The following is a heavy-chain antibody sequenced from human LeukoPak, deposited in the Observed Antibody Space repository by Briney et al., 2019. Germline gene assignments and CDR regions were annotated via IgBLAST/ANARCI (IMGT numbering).Heavy chain of an antibody. CDR2: INPNSGDT. CDR1: GGTFSSYA. D-gene: IGHD2-2*01. J-gene: IGHJ4*02. Sequence: ASVKVSCKASGGTFSSYAISWVRQAPGQGLEWMGRINPNSGDTNYAQKFQGRVTMTRDTSISTAHVELSRLRSDDTAVYYCARDYCSSTSCLFDYWGQGTLVTVSS. V-gene: IGHV1-2*06. CDR3: ARDYCSSTSCLFDY.